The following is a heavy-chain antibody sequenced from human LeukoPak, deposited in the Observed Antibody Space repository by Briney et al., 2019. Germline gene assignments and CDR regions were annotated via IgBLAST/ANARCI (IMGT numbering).Heavy chain of an antibody. D-gene: IGHD3-16*01. J-gene: IGHJ3*02. CDR3: ARKLGGLTDAFDI. Sequence: SETLSLTCSVSGGSISSYYWSWIRQPPGKGLEWIGYIYYSGSTNYNPSLKSRVTMSVDTSKNQFSLKLSSVTAADTAVYYCARKLGGLTDAFDIWGQGTMVTVSS. CDR1: GGSISSYY. CDR2: IYYSGST. V-gene: IGHV4-59*01.